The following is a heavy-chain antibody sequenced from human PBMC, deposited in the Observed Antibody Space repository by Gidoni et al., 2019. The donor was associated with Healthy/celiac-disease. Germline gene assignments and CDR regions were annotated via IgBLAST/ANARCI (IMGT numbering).Heavy chain of an antibody. Sequence: QVQLQESGPGLVKPSETLSLTCTVSGGSVSSGSYYWSWIRQPPGKGLEWIGYIYYSGSTNYNPSLKSRVTISVDTSKNQFSLKLSSVTAADTAVYYCARGGIAAIEQKFDYWGQGTLVTVSS. CDR1: GGSVSSGSYY. D-gene: IGHD6-13*01. CDR3: ARGGIAAIEQKFDY. J-gene: IGHJ4*02. CDR2: IYYSGST. V-gene: IGHV4-61*01.